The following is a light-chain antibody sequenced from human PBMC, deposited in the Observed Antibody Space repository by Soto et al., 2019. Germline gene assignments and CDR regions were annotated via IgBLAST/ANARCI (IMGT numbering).Light chain of an antibody. CDR3: QSYDSSLSGFIVV. CDR2: GNS. CDR1: SSNIGAGYD. Sequence: QAVVTQPPSVSGAPGQRVTISCTGSSSNIGAGYDVHWYQQLPGTAPKLLIYGNSNRPSGVPDRFSGSKSGTSASLAITGLQAEDEADYYCQSYDSSLSGFIVVFGGGTKVTVL. V-gene: IGLV1-40*01. J-gene: IGLJ2*01.